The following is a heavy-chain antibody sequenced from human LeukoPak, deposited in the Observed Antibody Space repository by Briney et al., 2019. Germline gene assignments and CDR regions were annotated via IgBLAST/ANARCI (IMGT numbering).Heavy chain of an antibody. CDR1: GFTFSNYW. Sequence: PGGSLRLSCAASGFTFSNYWMHWVRQAPGKGLVWVSRINGDSSTTAYADSVKGRFTISRDNAKNTAYLQINSLRAEDTAVYYCVRLMGGYWGQGTLVTVSS. J-gene: IGHJ4*02. CDR3: VRLMGGY. V-gene: IGHV3-74*01. CDR2: INGDSSTT. D-gene: IGHD1-26*01.